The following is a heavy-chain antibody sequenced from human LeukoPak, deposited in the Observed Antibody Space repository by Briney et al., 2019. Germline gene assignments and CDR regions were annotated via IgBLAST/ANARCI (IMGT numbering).Heavy chain of an antibody. D-gene: IGHD4-23*01. Sequence: ASVKVSCKASGYTFTSYGISWVRQAPGHGLEWMGWISAYNGNTNYAQKLQGRVTMTTDTSTSTAYMELRSLRSDDTAAYYCARDYGGDYYYYGMDVWGQGTTVTVSS. CDR3: ARDYGGDYYYYGMDV. CDR1: GYTFTSYG. V-gene: IGHV1-18*01. CDR2: ISAYNGNT. J-gene: IGHJ6*02.